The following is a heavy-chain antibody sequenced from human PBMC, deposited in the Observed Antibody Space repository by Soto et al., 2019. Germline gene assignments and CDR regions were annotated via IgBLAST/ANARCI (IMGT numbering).Heavy chain of an antibody. D-gene: IGHD6-19*01. J-gene: IGHJ5*02. V-gene: IGHV3-23*01. Sequence: PGGSLRLSCAASGFTFNNYAMSWVRQAPGKGLEWVSTISGSGVSTYYADSVKGRFTISRDNSRNTLYLQMNSLRAEDTAVYYCARDPVEVAGGDRWGQGTLVTVSS. CDR1: GFTFNNYA. CDR2: ISGSGVST. CDR3: ARDPVEVAGGDR.